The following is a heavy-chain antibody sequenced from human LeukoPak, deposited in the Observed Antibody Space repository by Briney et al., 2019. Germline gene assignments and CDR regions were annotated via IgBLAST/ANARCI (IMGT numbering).Heavy chain of an antibody. J-gene: IGHJ6*03. D-gene: IGHD3-10*01. CDR1: GGSFSGYD. Sequence: SETLSLTCAVYGGSFSGYDWSWIRHPPGHGLEWIGGMNHSGSTNYNPSPKSRVAISVDTSKNQFSLKLSSVTAADTAVSYCARGARYYGSGTVGNYYYYMDVWGKGTTVTVSS. V-gene: IGHV4-34*01. CDR3: ARGARYYGSGTVGNYYYYMDV. CDR2: MNHSGST.